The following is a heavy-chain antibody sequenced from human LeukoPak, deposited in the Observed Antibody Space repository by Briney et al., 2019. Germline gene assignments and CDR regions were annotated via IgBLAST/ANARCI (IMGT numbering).Heavy chain of an antibody. CDR2: ISSNGGST. Sequence: GGSLRLSCSASGFTFSSYAMHWVRQAPGKGLEYVSAISSNGGSTYYADSVKGRLTISRDNSKNTLYLQMSSLRAEDTAVYYCVKGGSDYETLYYYYYGMDVWGQGTTVTVSS. J-gene: IGHJ6*02. CDR1: GFTFSSYA. D-gene: IGHD4-17*01. CDR3: VKGGSDYETLYYYYYGMDV. V-gene: IGHV3-64D*06.